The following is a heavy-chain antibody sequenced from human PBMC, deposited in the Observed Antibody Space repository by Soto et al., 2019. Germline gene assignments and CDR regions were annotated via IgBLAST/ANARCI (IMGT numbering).Heavy chain of an antibody. Sequence: PGGSLSLSCAASGFTFSSYAMSWVRQAPGKGLEWVSAISGSCGSTYYADSVKGRFTISRDNSKNTLYLQMNSLRAEDTAVYYCAKRSLSGSYYFDYWGQGTLVTVS. D-gene: IGHD6-19*01. J-gene: IGHJ4*02. CDR2: ISGSCGST. CDR3: AKRSLSGSYYFDY. CDR1: GFTFSSYA. V-gene: IGHV3-23*01.